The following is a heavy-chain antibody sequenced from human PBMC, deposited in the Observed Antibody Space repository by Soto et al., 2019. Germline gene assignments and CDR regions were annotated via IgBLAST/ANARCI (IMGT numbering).Heavy chain of an antibody. CDR1: GFSLTNVRMG. J-gene: IGHJ6*02. CDR2: FFSDAER. D-gene: IGHD4-17*01. CDR3: ARMDGDYNYYGLDV. V-gene: IGHV2-26*01. Sequence: SGPTLVNPTETLTLTCSVSGFSLTNVRMGVSWIRQPPGKALELLAHFFSDAERSYSTSMQSRLNMYKDSSGSQVVLTMTNMAPADTATYFCARMDGDYNYYGLDVRGHGIAVTVSS.